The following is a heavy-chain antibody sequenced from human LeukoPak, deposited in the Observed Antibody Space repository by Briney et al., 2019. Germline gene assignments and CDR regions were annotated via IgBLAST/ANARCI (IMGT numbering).Heavy chain of an antibody. CDR1: GGTFSSYA. D-gene: IGHD2-2*01. CDR3: ARDGGYCSSTSCWFDP. CDR2: IIPIFGTA. J-gene: IGHJ5*02. V-gene: IGHV1-69*05. Sequence: ASVKVSCKASGGTFSSYAISWVRQAPGQGLEWMGGIIPIFGTANYAQKFQGRVTITTDESTSTAYMELSSLRSEDTAVYYCARDGGYCSSTSCWFDPWGQGTLATVSS.